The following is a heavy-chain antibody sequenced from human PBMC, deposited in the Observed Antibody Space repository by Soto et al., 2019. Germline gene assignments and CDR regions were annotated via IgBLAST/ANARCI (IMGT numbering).Heavy chain of an antibody. V-gene: IGHV4-59*12. CDR2: IYYSGST. CDR3: AIAGASDFGYYYYGMDV. D-gene: IGHD3-3*01. CDR1: GGSISSYY. J-gene: IGHJ6*02. Sequence: SETLSLTCTVSGGSISSYYWSWIRQSPGKGLEWIGYIYYSGSTNYNPSLKSRVTISVDKSKNQFSLKLSSVTAADTAVYYCAIAGASDFGYYYYGMDVWGQGTTVTVSS.